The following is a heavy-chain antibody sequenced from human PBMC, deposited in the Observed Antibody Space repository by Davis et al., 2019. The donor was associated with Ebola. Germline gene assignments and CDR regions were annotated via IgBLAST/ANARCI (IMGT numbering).Heavy chain of an antibody. D-gene: IGHD3-22*01. CDR2: IYYSGST. CDR1: GGSVSSGSYY. CDR3: ARRGYYYDSSGYHAGAFDI. Sequence: MPSETLSLTCTVSGGSVSSGSYYWNWIRQPPGKGLEWIGYIYYSGSTNYNPSLKSRVTISVDTSKNQFSLKLSSVTAADTAVYYCARRGYYYDSSGYHAGAFDIWGQGTMVTVSS. V-gene: IGHV4-61*01. J-gene: IGHJ3*02.